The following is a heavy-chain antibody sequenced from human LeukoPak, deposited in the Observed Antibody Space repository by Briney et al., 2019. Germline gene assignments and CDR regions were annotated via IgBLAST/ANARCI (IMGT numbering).Heavy chain of an antibody. V-gene: IGHV1-18*01. D-gene: IGHD1-14*01. CDR2: INPYNINT. CDR3: AREDRNAFDI. CDR1: GYTFSNNG. Sequence: GASVKVSCKASGYTFSNNGVNWVRQAPGQGLEWMGWINPYNINTLYSARFQGRVIMTRDTSTSTVYMELRGLRSDDTAVYFCAREDRNAFDIWGQGTMITVSS. J-gene: IGHJ3*02.